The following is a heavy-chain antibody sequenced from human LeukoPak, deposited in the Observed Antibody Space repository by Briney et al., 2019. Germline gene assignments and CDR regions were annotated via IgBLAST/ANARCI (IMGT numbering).Heavy chain of an antibody. CDR2: ITSAGNT. V-gene: IGHV3-23*01. D-gene: IGHD2-2*01. J-gene: IGHJ4*02. CDR1: GFTFSSYA. Sequence: PGGSLRLSCAASGFTFSSYAMNWVRQAPGKGLEWVSAITSAGNTYYADSVKGRFTISRDSPKNTLYLQMNSLRSEDTAVYYCAKGGGPYHLPTDYWGQGTLVTVSS. CDR3: AKGGGPYHLPTDY.